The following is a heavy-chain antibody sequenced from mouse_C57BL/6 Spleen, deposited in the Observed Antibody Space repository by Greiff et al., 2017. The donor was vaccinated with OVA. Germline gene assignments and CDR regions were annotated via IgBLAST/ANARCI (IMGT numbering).Heavy chain of an antibody. D-gene: IGHD2-12*01. Sequence: VKLQQPGAELVKPGASVKLSCKASGYTFTSYWMQWVKQRPGQGLEWIGEIDPSDSYTNYHQKFKGKATLTVDTSSSTAYMQLSSLTSEDSAVYYCARSGGAYSLDYWGQGTTLTVSS. CDR3: ARSGGAYSLDY. CDR2: IDPSDSYT. V-gene: IGHV1-50*01. CDR1: GYTFTSYW. J-gene: IGHJ2*01.